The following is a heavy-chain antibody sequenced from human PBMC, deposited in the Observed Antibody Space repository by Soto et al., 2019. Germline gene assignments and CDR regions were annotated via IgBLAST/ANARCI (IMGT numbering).Heavy chain of an antibody. Sequence: VQLVESGGDLVQPGGSLKLSCAASGFIFSGSAMHWVRQASGKGLEWVGRIRSKSNNYATVYAASVRGRFTISRDDSKNTAYLQMSSLETDDTAVYYRTRHTEVAGDAFDIWGLGTMVTVSS. CDR1: GFIFSGSA. J-gene: IGHJ3*02. CDR3: TRHTEVAGDAFDI. D-gene: IGHD5-12*01. CDR2: IRSKSNNYAT. V-gene: IGHV3-73*02.